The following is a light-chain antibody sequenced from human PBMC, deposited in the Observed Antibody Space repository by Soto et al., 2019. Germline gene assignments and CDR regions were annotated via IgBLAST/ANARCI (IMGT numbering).Light chain of an antibody. CDR2: AAS. CDR3: QQSHSAPLT. CDR1: QNIDHY. J-gene: IGKJ4*01. Sequence: DIQMTQSPSSLSASVGDRVTITCRTSQNIDHYLNWYQQKPGTAPKLLIFAASILQSGVPSRFSGSGSGTDFTLTISSLQHEDFATYSCQQSHSAPLTFGGGTKGDIK. V-gene: IGKV1-39*01.